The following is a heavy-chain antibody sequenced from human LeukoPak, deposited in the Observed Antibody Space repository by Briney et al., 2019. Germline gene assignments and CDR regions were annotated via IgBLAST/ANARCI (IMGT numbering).Heavy chain of an antibody. Sequence: SMKVSCKASGGTFNNYPISWVRQAPGQGLEWMGGIIPIFGTTNYAPKFQGRVTFTADESTSTVYMELSSLRSEDTAVYYCARVGGGSSTWYGWFDPWGQGTLVTVSS. CDR1: GGTFNNYP. CDR2: IIPIFGTT. CDR3: ARVGGGSSTWYGWFDP. V-gene: IGHV1-69*13. J-gene: IGHJ5*02. D-gene: IGHD6-13*01.